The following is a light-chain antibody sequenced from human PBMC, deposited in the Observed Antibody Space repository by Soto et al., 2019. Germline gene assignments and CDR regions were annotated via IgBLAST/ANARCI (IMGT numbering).Light chain of an antibody. V-gene: IGLV4-60*02. Sequence: QPVLTQSSSASASLGSSGKLTCTLTRGHSGYMIAWHQQQPGKAPRYLMKLESSGRYNKGSGLPERFSGSSSGADRYLTISNLHVEDEADYCCEAWDSNAQVFGGGTKVTVL. CDR3: EAWDSNAQV. J-gene: IGLJ3*02. CDR2: LESSGRY. CDR1: RGHSGYM.